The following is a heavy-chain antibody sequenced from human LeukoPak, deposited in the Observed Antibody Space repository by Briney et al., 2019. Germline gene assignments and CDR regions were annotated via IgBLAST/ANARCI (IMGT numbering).Heavy chain of an antibody. D-gene: IGHD3-22*01. J-gene: IGHJ4*02. Sequence: GGSLRLSCAASGFTFSSYEMNWVRQAPGKGLEWVSYISSSGSTIYYADSVKGRFTISRDNAKDSLYLQMNSLRAEDTAVYYCARATYYYDSSGYYFDYWGQGTLVTVSS. CDR1: GFTFSSYE. CDR2: ISSSGSTI. CDR3: ARATYYYDSSGYYFDY. V-gene: IGHV3-48*03.